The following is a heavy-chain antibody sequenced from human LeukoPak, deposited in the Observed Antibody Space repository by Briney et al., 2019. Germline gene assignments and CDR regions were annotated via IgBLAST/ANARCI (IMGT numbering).Heavy chain of an antibody. Sequence: GGSLRLSCAASGFTFSSYSMNWVRQAPGRGLEWVSSISSSSSYIYYADSVKGRFTISRDNAKNSLYLQMNSLRAEDAAVYYCARSIVVVPAAPGDVWGKGTTITVSS. J-gene: IGHJ6*04. CDR1: GFTFSSYS. D-gene: IGHD2-2*01. CDR2: ISSSSSYI. CDR3: ARSIVVVPAAPGDV. V-gene: IGHV3-21*01.